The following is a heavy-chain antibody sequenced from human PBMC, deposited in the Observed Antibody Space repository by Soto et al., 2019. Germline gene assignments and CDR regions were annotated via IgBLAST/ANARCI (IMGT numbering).Heavy chain of an antibody. CDR1: GFTVSSNY. J-gene: IGHJ4*02. CDR2: ISGGGST. D-gene: IGHD1-7*01. CDR3: VRGELLPRFDS. V-gene: IGHV3-66*01. Sequence: WVSLRLSCAPSGFTVSSNYISWVRQAPWKGLDWVSLISGGGSTYYADSVKGRFTISRDTSKNTLSLQMNSLRVEDTAVYYSVRGELLPRFDSWGKGTLVTVSS.